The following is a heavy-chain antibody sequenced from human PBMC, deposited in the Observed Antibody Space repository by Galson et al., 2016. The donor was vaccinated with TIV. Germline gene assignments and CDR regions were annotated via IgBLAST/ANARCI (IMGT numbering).Heavy chain of an antibody. CDR2: IDHSGIA. CDR1: GYSINSGYY. J-gene: IGHJ6*02. CDR3: MREGSTATMHHYFGMDV. Sequence: LSLTCAVSGYSINSGYYWGWVRQPPGKRLEWIGSIDHSGIAYSNPSLKSRLTMSVDTSSDLFSLRLTSVTAADTAIYYCMREGSTATMHHYFGMDVWGQGTTVVVSS. V-gene: IGHV4-38-2*02. D-gene: IGHD4/OR15-4a*01.